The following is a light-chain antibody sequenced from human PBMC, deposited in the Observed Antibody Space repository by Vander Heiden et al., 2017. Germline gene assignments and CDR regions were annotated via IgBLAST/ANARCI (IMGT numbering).Light chain of an antibody. CDR2: DGS. CDR1: NIGSKS. V-gene: IGLV3-21*02. CDR3: QVWDSSSDHPNVV. Sequence: SYVPTLPPSVSGAPGQTARITCGGNNIGSKSVHWYQQKPAQAPVRIVCDGSDRPSGIPGRFSGSNSGNTATLTISRVEAGDEADYYCQVWDSSSDHPNVVFGGGTKLTVL. J-gene: IGLJ2*01.